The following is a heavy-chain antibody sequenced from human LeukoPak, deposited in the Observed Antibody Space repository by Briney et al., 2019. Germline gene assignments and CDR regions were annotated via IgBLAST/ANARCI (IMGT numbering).Heavy chain of an antibody. CDR2: NDWDDDK. CDR1: GFALSTGGMC. CDR3: ARIYWDTVKD. J-gene: IGHJ4*02. Sequence: LTLXXXFSGFALSTGGMCVSWIRQPPVKALEWLALNDWDDDKYYKTYLKTRLTISKDTSKNQVVLTMTNMDPVDTATYYCARIYWDTVKDWGQGTLVTVSS. D-gene: IGHD5-18*01. V-gene: IGHV2-70*01.